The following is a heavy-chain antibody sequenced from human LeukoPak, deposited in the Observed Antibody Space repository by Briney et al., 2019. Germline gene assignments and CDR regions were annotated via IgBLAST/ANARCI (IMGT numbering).Heavy chain of an antibody. CDR2: IWYDGSNK. V-gene: IGHV3-33*01. CDR1: GFTFSSYG. Sequence: GGSLRLSCAASGFTFSSYGMHWVRQAPGKGLEWVAVIWYDGSNKYCADSVKGRFTISRDNSKRMVYLQMNSLRAEDTGVYYCVREEGPFDYWGQGTLVTVSS. CDR3: VREEGPFDY. J-gene: IGHJ4*02.